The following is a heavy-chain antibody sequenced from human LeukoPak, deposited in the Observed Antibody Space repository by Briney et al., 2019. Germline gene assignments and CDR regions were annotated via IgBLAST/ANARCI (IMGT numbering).Heavy chain of an antibody. CDR1: GYTFTSYF. J-gene: IGHJ4*02. D-gene: IGHD1-14*01. Sequence: ASVKVSCKVSGYTFTSYFMHWVRQAPGQGLEWMGIINPSGGSTNYAQKFQGRVTMTRDTSTSTVYMELSSLRSEDTAVYYCAREPPNHYYFDYWGQGTLVTVSS. CDR2: INPSGGST. CDR3: AREPPNHYYFDY. V-gene: IGHV1-46*01.